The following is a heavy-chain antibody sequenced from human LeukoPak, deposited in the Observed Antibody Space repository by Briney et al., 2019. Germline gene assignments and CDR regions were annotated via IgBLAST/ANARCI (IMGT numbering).Heavy chain of an antibody. CDR2: ICDNGNT. Sequence: KPSETLSLTCTFSAGSFSPAHWSWIRQPPGKGLEWIGVICDNGNTDYNPSLKSRVTISVDTSKSQFSLKLNSLAAAVTAVYYCATGRDPYKTGHWGQGTLVTVSS. J-gene: IGHJ4*02. CDR3: ATGRDPYKTGH. V-gene: IGHV4-59*03. D-gene: IGHD3-10*01. CDR1: AGSFSPAH.